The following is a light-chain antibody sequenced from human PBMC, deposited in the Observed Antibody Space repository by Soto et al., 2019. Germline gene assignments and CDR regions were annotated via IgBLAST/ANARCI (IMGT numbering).Light chain of an antibody. V-gene: IGLV2-8*01. CDR3: SSYAGSSNV. J-gene: IGLJ1*01. CDR2: EVN. CDR1: SSDVGGYNY. Sequence: QSALTQPPSASGSPGQSVAISCTGTSSDVGGYNYVSWYQQHPGKAPKLMIYEVNKRPSGVPDRFSVSKSGTTASLTVSGLQAEDEADYYCSSYAGSSNVFGTGTELTVL.